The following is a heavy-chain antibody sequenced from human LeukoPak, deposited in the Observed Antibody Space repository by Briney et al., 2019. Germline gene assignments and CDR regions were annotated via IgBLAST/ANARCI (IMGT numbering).Heavy chain of an antibody. Sequence: GASVKVSCKVSGYTLTELSIHWVRQAPGKGLEWMGGFDPEDGETIYAQKFQGRVTMTEDTSTDTAYMELSSLRSEDTAVYYCATNGLVEATAGPDYWGQGTLVTVSS. V-gene: IGHV1-24*01. CDR3: ATNGLVEATAGPDY. J-gene: IGHJ4*02. CDR1: GYTLTELS. CDR2: FDPEDGET. D-gene: IGHD1-26*01.